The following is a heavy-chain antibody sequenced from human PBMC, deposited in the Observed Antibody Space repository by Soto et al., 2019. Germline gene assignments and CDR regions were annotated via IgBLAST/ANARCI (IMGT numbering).Heavy chain of an antibody. D-gene: IGHD6-13*01. CDR2: ISSSGFT. CDR3: VRDCYSSSCFDL. V-gene: IGHV4-59*01. Sequence: QVQLQESGPGLVKPSETLSLTCTVSGGSITPYYWSWIRQPPGKRLEWIGYISSSGFTNYNPSLISRVTISVDTSKNQFSLKLSSVTAADTAVYYCVRDCYSSSCFDLWGQGTLVTVSS. CDR1: GGSITPYY. J-gene: IGHJ4*02.